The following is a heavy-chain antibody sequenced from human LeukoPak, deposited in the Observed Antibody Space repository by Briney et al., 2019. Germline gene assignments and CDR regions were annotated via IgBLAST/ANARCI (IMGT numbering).Heavy chain of an antibody. J-gene: IGHJ4*02. D-gene: IGHD6-19*01. Sequence: GGSLRLSCAASGFTFNNYGMHWVRQAPGKGLEWVAFIRFDGNDKYYADSVKGRFTISRDNAKNSLYLQMNSLRAEDTAVYCARGSGWPELSFDYWGQGTLVTVSS. CDR1: GFTFNNYG. CDR2: IRFDGNDK. V-gene: IGHV3-30*02. CDR3: ARGSGWPELSFDY.